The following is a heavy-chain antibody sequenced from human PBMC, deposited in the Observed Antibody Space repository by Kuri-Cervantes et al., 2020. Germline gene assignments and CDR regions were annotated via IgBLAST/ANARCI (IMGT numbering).Heavy chain of an antibody. V-gene: IGHV3-30*04. Sequence: GGSLRLSCAASGFTFSSYAMHWVRQAPGKGLEWVAVISYDGSNKYYVDSVKGRFTISRDNSKNTLYLQMNSLRAEDTAVYYCARGLGIGRPIYYFDYWGQGTLVTVSS. CDR2: ISYDGSNK. CDR1: GFTFSSYA. J-gene: IGHJ4*02. D-gene: IGHD7-27*01. CDR3: ARGLGIGRPIYYFDY.